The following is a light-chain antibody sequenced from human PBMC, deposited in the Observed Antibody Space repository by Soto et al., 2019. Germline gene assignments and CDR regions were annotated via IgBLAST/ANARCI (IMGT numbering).Light chain of an antibody. J-gene: IGKJ3*01. Sequence: EIVLTQSPGTLSLSPGERATLSCRASQSLTNTYLAWYQQKPGQAPRLLIHGAFYRASGIPDRFSGSGSGTDFTLTISRREPEDFTVYYRQQYGSSPPFTFGPRTNVDVK. V-gene: IGKV3-20*01. CDR2: GAF. CDR3: QQYGSSPPFT. CDR1: QSLTNTY.